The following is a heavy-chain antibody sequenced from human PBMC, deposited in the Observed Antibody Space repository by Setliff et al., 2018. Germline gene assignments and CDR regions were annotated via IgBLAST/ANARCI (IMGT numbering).Heavy chain of an antibody. CDR3: TKGRVGLAARAGY. V-gene: IGHV4-39*07. D-gene: IGHD1-26*01. CDR2: IYASGST. J-gene: IGHJ4*02. CDR1: GGSISSSSYY. Sequence: PSETLSLTCTVSGGSISSSSYYWGWIRQPPGKGLEWIGSIYASGSTEYNPSLGSRVTISVDTSRNQFSLQLSSVTSADTAIYYCTKGRVGLAARAGYWGQGTLVTSPQ.